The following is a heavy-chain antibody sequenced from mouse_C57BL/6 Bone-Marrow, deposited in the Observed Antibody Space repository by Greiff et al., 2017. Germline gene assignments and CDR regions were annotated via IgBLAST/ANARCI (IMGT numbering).Heavy chain of an antibody. D-gene: IGHD1-1*01. CDR3: ARSSYYCVSRKPPSWFAY. V-gene: IGHV1-78*01. Sequence: VQLQQSDAELVKPGASVKISCKVSGYTFTDHTIHWMKQRPEQGLEWIGYIYPRDGSTKYNEKFKGKATLTADKSSSTAYMQLNSLTSEDSAVSFCARSSYYCVSRKPPSWFAYWGQGTLVTVSA. CDR1: GYTFTDHT. CDR2: IYPRDGST. J-gene: IGHJ3*01.